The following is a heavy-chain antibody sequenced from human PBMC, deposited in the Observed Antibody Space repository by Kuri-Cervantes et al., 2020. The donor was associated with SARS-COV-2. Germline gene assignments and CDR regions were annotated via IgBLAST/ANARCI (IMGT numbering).Heavy chain of an antibody. V-gene: IGHV4-59*01. J-gene: IGHJ4*02. CDR2: IYYSGST. Sequence: ESLKISCTVSGDSISSYYWSWIRQPPGKGLEWIGYIYYSGSTKYNPSLKSRVTISLNTSKNQFSLKLSSVTAADTAVYYCARGEGVRGLMVMLKRREVGPLKFWGQGTLVTVSS. CDR3: ARGEGVRGLMVMLKRREVGPLKF. CDR1: GDSISSYY. D-gene: IGHD3-10*01.